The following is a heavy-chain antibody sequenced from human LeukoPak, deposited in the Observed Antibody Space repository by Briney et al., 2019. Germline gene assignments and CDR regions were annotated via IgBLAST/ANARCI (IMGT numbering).Heavy chain of an antibody. D-gene: IGHD4-17*01. Sequence: PSETLSLTCAVYGGSFSGYYWSWIRQPPGKGLEWIGEINHSGSTNYNPSLKSRVTMSVDMSKNQFSLKLSSVTAADTAVYYCATRPGDYPPWSFDLWGRGTLVTVSS. V-gene: IGHV4-34*01. CDR3: ATRPGDYPPWSFDL. CDR1: GGSFSGYY. CDR2: INHSGST. J-gene: IGHJ2*01.